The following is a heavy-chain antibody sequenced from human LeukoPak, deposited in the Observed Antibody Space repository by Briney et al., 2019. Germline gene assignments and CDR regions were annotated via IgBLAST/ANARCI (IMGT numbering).Heavy chain of an antibody. CDR1: GFTFSSHG. D-gene: IGHD3-3*01. Sequence: GGSLRLSCAASGFTFSSHGLQWVRQAPGKGLEWVAFIRYDGGNKYYADSVKGRFTVSRDNSKDTLFLQMNSLRPEDTAVYYCAKDQQRFLEWSPSDYWGQGTLVTVSS. J-gene: IGHJ4*02. V-gene: IGHV3-30*02. CDR2: IRYDGGNK. CDR3: AKDQQRFLEWSPSDY.